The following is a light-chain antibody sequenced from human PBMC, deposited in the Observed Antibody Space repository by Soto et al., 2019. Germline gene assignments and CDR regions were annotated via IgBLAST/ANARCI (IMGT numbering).Light chain of an antibody. CDR2: GNN. CDR3: QSYDSGLSGSV. V-gene: IGLV1-40*01. Sequence: QSVLTQPPSVSGAPGQRVTISCTGSSSNIGAGFDVHWYQQFPGTAPKLLIYGNNNRPSGVPDRFSGSKSGTSAPLAITGLQAEDEAEYYCQSYDSGLSGSVFGTGTKVTVL. CDR1: SSNIGAGFD. J-gene: IGLJ1*01.